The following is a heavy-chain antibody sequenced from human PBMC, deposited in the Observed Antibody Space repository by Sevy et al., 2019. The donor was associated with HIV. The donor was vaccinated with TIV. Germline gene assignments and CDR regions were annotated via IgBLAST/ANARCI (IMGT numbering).Heavy chain of an antibody. Sequence: GGSLGLSCAAFGFTVSSTYLSWVRRAPGKGLGWASVIYSGGSPYYADSVKGRFTISGDNSKNTLYLQMNSLRAEDTAVYYCARAGDIVATTSADAFDIWGQGTMVTVSS. CDR2: IYSGGSP. CDR3: ARAGDIVATTSADAFDI. V-gene: IGHV3-53*01. D-gene: IGHD5-12*01. CDR1: GFTVSSTY. J-gene: IGHJ3*02.